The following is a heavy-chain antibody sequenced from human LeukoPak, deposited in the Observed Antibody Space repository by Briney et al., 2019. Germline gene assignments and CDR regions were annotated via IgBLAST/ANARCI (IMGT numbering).Heavy chain of an antibody. CDR2: INQDGSEK. J-gene: IGHJ4*02. D-gene: IGHD1-1*01. CDR1: GYSISSGYY. Sequence: PSETLSLTCTVSGYSISSGYYWGWVRQAPGKGLEWVANINQDGSEKFYVDSVRGRFTISRDNAKNSLYLQMNSLRAEDTAVYYCAEGTAGWGQGTLVSVSS. CDR3: AEGTAG. V-gene: IGHV3-7*01.